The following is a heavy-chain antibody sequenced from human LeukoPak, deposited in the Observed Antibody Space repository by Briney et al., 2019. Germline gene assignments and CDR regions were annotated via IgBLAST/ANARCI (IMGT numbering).Heavy chain of an antibody. D-gene: IGHD3-16*01. V-gene: IGHV3-13*01. CDR2: IGTAGDT. J-gene: IGHJ3*02. CDR3: ARERGYDYVWGSKGAFDI. CDR1: GFTFSSYD. Sequence: PGGSLRLSCAASGFTFSSYDMHWVRQATGKGLEWVSAIGTAGDTYYPGSVKGRFTISRENAKNSLYLQMNSLRAGDTAVYYCARERGYDYVWGSKGAFDIWGQGTMVTVSS.